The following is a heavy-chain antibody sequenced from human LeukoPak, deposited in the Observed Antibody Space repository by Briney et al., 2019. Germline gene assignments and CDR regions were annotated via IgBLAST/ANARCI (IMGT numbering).Heavy chain of an antibody. CDR2: INHSGST. D-gene: IGHD3-10*01. J-gene: IGHJ4*02. CDR3: ARGEYGSGSSFDY. V-gene: IGHV4-34*01. CDR1: GGSFSGYY. Sequence: SETLSLTCAVYGGSFSGYYWSWIRQPPGKGLEWIWEINHSGSTNYNPSLKSRVTISVDTSTNQFSPKLSSVPAADTAVYYCARGEYGSGSSFDYWGQGTLVTVSS.